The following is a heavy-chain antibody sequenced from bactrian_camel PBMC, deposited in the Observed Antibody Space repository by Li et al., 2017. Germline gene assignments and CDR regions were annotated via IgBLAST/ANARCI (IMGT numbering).Heavy chain of an antibody. J-gene: IGHJ4*01. CDR2: IDAGGGRGT. Sequence: VQLVESGGGSVHSGGSLRLSCAASGFTFSTYDMSWVRQAPGKGLEWVSLIDAGGGRGTWYVDSVQGRFTISRDNGMNTLYLQMNSLKVEDTALYHCATTPPQSGTTLFEYWGQGTQVTVS. D-gene: IGHD6*01. CDR3: ATTPPQSGTTLFEY. CDR1: GFTFSTYD. V-gene: IGHV3S40*01.